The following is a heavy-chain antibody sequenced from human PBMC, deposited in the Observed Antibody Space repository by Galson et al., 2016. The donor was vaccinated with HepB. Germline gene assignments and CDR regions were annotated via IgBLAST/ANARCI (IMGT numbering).Heavy chain of an antibody. CDR1: GFSFSNYG. CDR2: IWYDGSNK. J-gene: IGHJ4*02. D-gene: IGHD1-26*01. V-gene: IGHV3-33*06. CDR3: AKDYSGSYPIYYFDY. Sequence: SLRLSCAASGFSFSNYGMHWVRQAPGKGLGWVAVIWYDGSNKYYADSVKGRLTISRDNSKNTLYLQMNSLRAEDTAVYFCAKDYSGSYPIYYFDYWGQGTLVTVSS.